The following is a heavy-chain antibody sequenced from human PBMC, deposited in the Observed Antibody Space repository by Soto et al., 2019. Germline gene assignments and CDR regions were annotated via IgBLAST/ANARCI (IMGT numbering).Heavy chain of an antibody. Sequence: ASVKVSCKASGYTFTGYYMHWVRQAPGQGLEWMGWINLNSGGTNYAQKFQGWVTMTRDTSISTAYMELSRLRSDDTAVYYCARDRAAAGSANYYGMDVWGHGTTVTVSS. V-gene: IGHV1-2*04. CDR1: GYTFTGYY. D-gene: IGHD6-13*01. CDR3: ARDRAAAGSANYYGMDV. CDR2: INLNSGGT. J-gene: IGHJ6*02.